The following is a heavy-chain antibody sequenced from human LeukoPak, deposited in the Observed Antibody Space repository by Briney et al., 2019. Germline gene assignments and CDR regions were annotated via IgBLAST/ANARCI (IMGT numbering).Heavy chain of an antibody. J-gene: IGHJ4*02. V-gene: IGHV3-21*01. CDR2: ISSSSSYI. CDR1: GFTFSSYS. D-gene: IGHD5-18*01. CDR3: ARQYISGRWYFDY. Sequence: GGSLRLSCAASGFTFSSYSMNWVRQAPGKGLEWVSSISSSSSYIYYADSVKGRFTISRDNSKNTLYLQMNSLIPEDTAVYYCARQYISGRWYFDYWGQGTLVTVSS.